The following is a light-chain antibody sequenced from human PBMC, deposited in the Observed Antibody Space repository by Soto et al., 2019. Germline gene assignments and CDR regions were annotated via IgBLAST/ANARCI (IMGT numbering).Light chain of an antibody. CDR1: QSLLNSDGKTY. CDR2: GVS. Sequence: DIAMTQIPLSLSVTPGQPAAISCKSSQSLLNSDGKTYLHWFLQKPGQPPQLLITGVSTRFSGVADRFSGSGSGTDFTLKISRVEAEDVGVYSCMQNRQLPYTFGQGTKLEIK. CDR3: MQNRQLPYT. V-gene: IGKV2D-29*01. J-gene: IGKJ2*01.